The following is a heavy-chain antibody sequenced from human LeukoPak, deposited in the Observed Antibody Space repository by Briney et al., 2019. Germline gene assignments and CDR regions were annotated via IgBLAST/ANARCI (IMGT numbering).Heavy chain of an antibody. D-gene: IGHD3-10*01. CDR3: ARHLWFGTYDYYGMDV. V-gene: IGHV1-69*13. CDR1: GGTFSSYA. Sequence: SVKVSCKASGGTFSSYAISWVRQAPGQGLEWMGGIIPIFGTANYAQKFQGRVTITADESTSTAYMELSSLRSEDTAVYYCARHLWFGTYDYYGMDVWGQGTTVTVSS. J-gene: IGHJ6*02. CDR2: IIPIFGTA.